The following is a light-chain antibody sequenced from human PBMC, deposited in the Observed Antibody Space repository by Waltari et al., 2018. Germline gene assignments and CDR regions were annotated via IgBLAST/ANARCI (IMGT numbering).Light chain of an antibody. V-gene: IGLV4-69*01. CDR2: VNSDGSN. J-gene: IGLJ3*02. Sequence: QLVLTQSPSASASLGASVKLTCTLSSGHSSNIIAWHQQHPKKGPRYLMKVNSDGSNSKGDGSPDRFAGSSSWAERYLTSSSLQSEDEADYYCQTGGHGTWVFGGGTKLTGL. CDR3: QTGGHGTWV. CDR1: SGHSSNI.